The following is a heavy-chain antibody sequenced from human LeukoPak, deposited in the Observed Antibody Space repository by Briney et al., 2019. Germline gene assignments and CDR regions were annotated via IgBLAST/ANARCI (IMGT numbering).Heavy chain of an antibody. CDR1: GGTFSSYA. CDR2: IIPIFGTA. V-gene: IGHV1-69*13. D-gene: IGHD3-10*01. Sequence: ASVKVSCKASGGTFSSYAISWVRQAPGQGLEWMGGIIPIFGTANYAQKFQGRVTITADESTSTAYMELSSLRSEDTAVYYCARDNTMEHWFDPWGQGTLVTVSS. J-gene: IGHJ5*02. CDR3: ARDNTMEHWFDP.